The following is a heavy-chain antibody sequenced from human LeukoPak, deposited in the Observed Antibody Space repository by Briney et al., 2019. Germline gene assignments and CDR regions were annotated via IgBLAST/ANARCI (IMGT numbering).Heavy chain of an antibody. J-gene: IGHJ4*02. CDR2: VSPTGSTT. CDR1: GFSFRGHW. D-gene: IGHD6-6*01. V-gene: IGHV3-74*01. CDR3: ARGPNSNWSGLDF. Sequence: PRGSLRLSCTASGFSFRGHWMHWARQLPGKGLVWVSRVSPTGSTTSYADSVKGRFTVSRDNAKNTLYLQVNNLRAEDTAVYYCARGPNSNWSGLDFWGQGTLLTVSS.